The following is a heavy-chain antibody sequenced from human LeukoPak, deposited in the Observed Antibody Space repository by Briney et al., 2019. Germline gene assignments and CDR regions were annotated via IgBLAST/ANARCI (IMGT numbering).Heavy chain of an antibody. CDR1: GFTFSSYG. J-gene: IGHJ4*02. CDR2: IRYDGCNK. Sequence: PGGSLRLSCAASGFTFSSYGMHWVRQAPGKGLEWVAFIRYDGCNKYYADSVKGRFTISRDNSKNTLYLQMNSLRAEDTAVYYCARPYSSSSPYWGQGTLVTVSS. D-gene: IGHD6-6*01. CDR3: ARPYSSSSPY. V-gene: IGHV3-30*02.